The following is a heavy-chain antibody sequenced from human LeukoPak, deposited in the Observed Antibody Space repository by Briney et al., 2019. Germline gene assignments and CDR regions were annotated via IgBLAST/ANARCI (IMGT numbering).Heavy chain of an antibody. CDR1: GFSFNSDW. J-gene: IGHJ4*02. Sequence: GGSLRLSCAASGFSFNSDWMGWVRQAPGKGLEWVANIKHDESEKNYLDSVKGRFTISRDNAQNSLYLQMNGLRVEDTAVYYCTRRLDDWGQGTLVTVSS. V-gene: IGHV3-7*01. CDR2: IKHDESEK. CDR3: TRRLDD. D-gene: IGHD3-16*01.